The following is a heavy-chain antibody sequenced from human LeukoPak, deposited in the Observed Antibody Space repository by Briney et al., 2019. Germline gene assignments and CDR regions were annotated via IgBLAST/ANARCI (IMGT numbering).Heavy chain of an antibody. CDR1: GGSVSSSNW. V-gene: IGHV4-4*02. CDR2: IYHSEST. CDR3: ARAAAGATPLDY. D-gene: IGHD1-26*01. Sequence: SETLSLTCAVSGGSVSSSNWWSWVRQPPGKGLEWIGEIYHSESTDYNPSLKSRVTISVDKSKNQFSLNLTSVTAADTAVYFCARAAAGATPLDYWGQGTLVTVSS. J-gene: IGHJ4*02.